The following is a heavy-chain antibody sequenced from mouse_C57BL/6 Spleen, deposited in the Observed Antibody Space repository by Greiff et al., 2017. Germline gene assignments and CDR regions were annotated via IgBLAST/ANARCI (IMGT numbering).Heavy chain of an antibody. V-gene: IGHV1-82*01. J-gene: IGHJ2*01. D-gene: IGHD2-3*01. CDR3: AREEDGYYFDY. Sequence: VQLQQSGPELVKPGASVKISCKASGYAFSSSWMNWVKQRPGKGLEWIGRIYPGDGDTNYNGKFKGKATLTADKSSSTAYMHLSSLTSEDSAVYFCAREEDGYYFDYWVQCTTLTVSS. CDR1: GYAFSSSW. CDR2: IYPGDGDT.